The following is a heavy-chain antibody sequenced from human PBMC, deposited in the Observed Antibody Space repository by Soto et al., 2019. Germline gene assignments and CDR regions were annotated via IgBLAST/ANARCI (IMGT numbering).Heavy chain of an antibody. CDR1: GDSISKSNYY. D-gene: IGHD6-19*01. CDR3: TRQTAEYSSGWYGDFDY. Sequence: QLQLQESGPGLVKPSETLSLTCTVSGDSISKSNYYWGWVRQPPGKGLEWIGSIYYSGNTYYNPSLKSRVTISVDTSKNQFSLSLSSVTAADTAVYYCTRQTAEYSSGWYGDFDYWCQGTLVTVSS. V-gene: IGHV4-39*01. CDR2: IYYSGNT. J-gene: IGHJ4*02.